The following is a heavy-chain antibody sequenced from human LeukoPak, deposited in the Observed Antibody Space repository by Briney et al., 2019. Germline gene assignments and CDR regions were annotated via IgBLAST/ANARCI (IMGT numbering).Heavy chain of an antibody. Sequence: GGFLRLSCAASGFTFSSYGMHWVRQAPGKGLEWVAVIWYDGSNKYYADSVKGRFTISRDNSKNTLYLQMNSLRAEDTAVYYCANTEWLPCVLDYWGQGTLVTVSS. D-gene: IGHD3-3*01. CDR3: ANTEWLPCVLDY. CDR1: GFTFSSYG. V-gene: IGHV3-30*02. CDR2: IWYDGSNK. J-gene: IGHJ4*02.